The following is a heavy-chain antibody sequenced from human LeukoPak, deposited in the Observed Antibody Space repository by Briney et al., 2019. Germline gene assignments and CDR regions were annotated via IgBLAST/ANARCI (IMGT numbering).Heavy chain of an antibody. J-gene: IGHJ5*02. V-gene: IGHV3-30*03. CDR1: GFTFSSYG. CDR3: ARDGGYSSSWYAAYNWFDP. CDR2: ISYDGSNK. D-gene: IGHD6-13*01. Sequence: GGSLRLSCAASGFTFSSYGMHWVRQAPGKGLEWVAVISYDGSNKYYADSVKGRFTISRDNAKNSLYLQMNSLRAEDTAVYYCARDGGYSSSWYAAYNWFDPWGQGTLVTVSS.